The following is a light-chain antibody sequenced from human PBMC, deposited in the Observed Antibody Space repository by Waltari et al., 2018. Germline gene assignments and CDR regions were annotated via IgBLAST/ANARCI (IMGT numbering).Light chain of an antibody. CDR1: PGQVISNYY. CDR3: VLYRGDAQWV. CDR2: DTN. V-gene: IGLV7-43*01. Sequence: QTVVTQEPSLTVSPGGTVTLTCASTPGQVISNYYPNWFQQKPGQAPRALIYDTNKKQPWTPSLFSGSLLGCKAALTLSGAQPEDEAEYYCVLYRGDAQWVFGGGTKLTVL. J-gene: IGLJ3*02.